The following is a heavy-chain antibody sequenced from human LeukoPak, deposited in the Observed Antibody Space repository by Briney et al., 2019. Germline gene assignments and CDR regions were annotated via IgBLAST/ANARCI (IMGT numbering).Heavy chain of an antibody. J-gene: IGHJ6*03. CDR2: IIPIFGTA. V-gene: IGHV1-69*13. Sequence: SVKVSCKASGGTFSSYAISWVRQAPGQGLEWMGGIIPIFGTANYAQKFQGRVTITADESTSTAYMELSSLRSEDTAVYYCARAIVRCSSTSCYAAPPYYYYYMDVWGKGTTVTVSS. CDR1: GGTFSSYA. CDR3: ARAIVRCSSTSCYAAPPYYYYYMDV. D-gene: IGHD2-2*01.